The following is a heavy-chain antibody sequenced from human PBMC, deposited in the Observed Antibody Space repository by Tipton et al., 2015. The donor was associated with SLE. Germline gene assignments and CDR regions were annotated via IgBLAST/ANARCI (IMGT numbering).Heavy chain of an antibody. J-gene: IGHJ6*02. D-gene: IGHD3-22*01. CDR1: GFTFTSYA. V-gene: IGHV3-30*04. Sequence: RSLRLSCAASGFTFTSYAMHWVRQAPDKGLEWVAVISFDGSEKYYADSVKGRFTISRDNSKSTLYLQMDSLRAEDTAVYYCARDRFSSGHYYGMDVWGQGTTVTVSS. CDR3: ARDRFSSGHYYGMDV. CDR2: ISFDGSEK.